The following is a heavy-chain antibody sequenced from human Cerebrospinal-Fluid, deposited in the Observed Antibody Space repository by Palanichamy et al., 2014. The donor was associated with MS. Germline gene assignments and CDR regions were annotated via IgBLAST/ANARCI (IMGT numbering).Heavy chain of an antibody. D-gene: IGHD4-11*01. CDR3: AKGASDSNYAGGMDV. V-gene: IGHV1-2*04. CDR2: INPNSGGT. Sequence: QVQLVQPGAEAKKPGASVKVSCRASGYTFSGYYMHWVRQAPGQGLEWMGWINPNSGGTNYAQNFQGWVTMTRDTSSATAYLELRRLKSDDTALYYCAKGASDSNYAGGMDVWGQGTMVTVSS. J-gene: IGHJ6*02. CDR1: GYTFSGYY.